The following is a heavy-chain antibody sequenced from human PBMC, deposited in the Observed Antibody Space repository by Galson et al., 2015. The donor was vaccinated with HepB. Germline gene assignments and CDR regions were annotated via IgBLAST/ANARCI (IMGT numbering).Heavy chain of an antibody. D-gene: IGHD4-23*01. CDR2: ISNESSYT. Sequence: SLRLSCAVSGFTFSDFYMSWIRQAPGKGLEWISYISNESSYTDYADSVKGRFTVSRDNRKNSLYLHMNSLTADDTAVYYCARRKSAAGNDYWGQGTQVIVSS. J-gene: IGHJ4*02. CDR3: ARRKSAAGNDY. V-gene: IGHV3-11*06. CDR1: GFTFSDFY.